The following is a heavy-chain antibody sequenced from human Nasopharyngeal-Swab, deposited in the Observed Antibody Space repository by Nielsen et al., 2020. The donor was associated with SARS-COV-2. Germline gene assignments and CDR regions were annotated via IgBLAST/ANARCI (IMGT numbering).Heavy chain of an antibody. V-gene: IGHV3-74*01. CDR2: INSDGSST. CDR3: AAAAKGY. J-gene: IGHJ4*02. CDR1: GFTFSTYW. Sequence: GGSLRLSCAASGFTFSTYWMHWVRQAPGKGLVWVSRINSDGSSTNYADSVKGRSTISRDNAKNTLCLQMNSLRAEDTAVYYCAAAAKGYWGQGTLVTVSS. D-gene: IGHD2-2*01.